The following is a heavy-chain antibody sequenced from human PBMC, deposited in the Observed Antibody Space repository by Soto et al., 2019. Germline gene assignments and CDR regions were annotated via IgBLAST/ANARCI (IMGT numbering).Heavy chain of an antibody. V-gene: IGHV3-33*01. CDR3: ARDRAVDTPFAY. CDR1: GFTFSSYG. J-gene: IGHJ4*02. CDR2: IWYDGSNK. D-gene: IGHD5-18*01. Sequence: QVQLVESGGGVVQPGRSLRLSCAASGFTFSSYGMHWVRQAPGKGLEWVAVIWYDGSNKYYADSVKARFTISRDNSKNTLYLQMNSLTAEDTAVYFCARDRAVDTPFAYWGQGTLVTVSS.